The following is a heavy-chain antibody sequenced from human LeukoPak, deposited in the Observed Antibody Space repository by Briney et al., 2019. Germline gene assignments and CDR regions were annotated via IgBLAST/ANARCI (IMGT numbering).Heavy chain of an antibody. D-gene: IGHD6-13*01. CDR3: ATHSSSPEYYYYMDV. CDR1: GFTLSTYG. V-gene: IGHV3-33*01. CDR2: IWYDGGNK. Sequence: GWSPRLSCAASGFTLSTYGMHWVRQAPGKGLEWVAIIWYDGGNKYYADSVKGRFTISRDNSKNTLFLQMNSLRAEDTAVYYCATHSSSPEYYYYMDVWGKGTTVTVSS. J-gene: IGHJ6*03.